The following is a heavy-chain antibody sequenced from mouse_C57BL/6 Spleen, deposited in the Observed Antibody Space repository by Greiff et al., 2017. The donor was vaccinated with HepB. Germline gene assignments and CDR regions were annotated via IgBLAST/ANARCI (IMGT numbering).Heavy chain of an antibody. CDR2: FNPYNDDT. D-gene: IGHD1-1*01. CDR3: ARRYYGSSYVSYFDY. V-gene: IGHV1-47*01. CDR1: GYTFTTYP. J-gene: IGHJ2*01. Sequence: QVQLKESGAELVKPGASVKMSCKASGYTFTTYPIEWMKQNHGKSLEWIGNFNPYNDDTKYNEKFKGKATLTVEKSSSTVYLELSRLTSDDSAVYYCARRYYGSSYVSYFDYWGQGTTLTVSS.